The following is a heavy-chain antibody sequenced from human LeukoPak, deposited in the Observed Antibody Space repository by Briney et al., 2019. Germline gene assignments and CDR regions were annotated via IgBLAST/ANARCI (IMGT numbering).Heavy chain of an antibody. J-gene: IGHJ6*03. D-gene: IGHD1-26*01. V-gene: IGHV6-1*01. CDR1: GDSVSSNSAA. CDR2: TYYRSKWYN. Sequence: SQTLSLTCAISGDSVSSNSAAWNWIRQSPSRGLEWLGRTYYRSKWYNDYAVSVKSRITINPDTSKNQFSLQLNSVTPEDTAVYYCARNKWERHPRDYYYMDVWGKGTTVTVSS. CDR3: ARNKWERHPRDYYYMDV.